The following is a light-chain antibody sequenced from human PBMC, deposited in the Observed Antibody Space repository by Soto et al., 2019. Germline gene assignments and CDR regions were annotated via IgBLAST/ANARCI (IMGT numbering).Light chain of an antibody. CDR3: KQYKDWPPFT. CDR2: GAS. J-gene: IGKJ5*01. CDR1: QSVSSS. Sequence: EIVMTQSPATLSVSPGDRAALSCRASQSVSSSLAWYQQKPGQAPRLLLLGASTRATGIPARFSGSGSGTEFALSISSLQSEDFAAYYCKQYKDWPPFTFGQGTRLEI. V-gene: IGKV3-15*01.